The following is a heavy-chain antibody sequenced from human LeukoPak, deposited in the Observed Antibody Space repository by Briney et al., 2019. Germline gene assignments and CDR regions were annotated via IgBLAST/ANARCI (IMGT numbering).Heavy chain of an antibody. CDR3: ARDPYGGTGTFDY. D-gene: IGHD4-23*01. J-gene: IGHJ4*02. V-gene: IGHV3-21*01. CDR2: ISSSSSYI. Sequence: GGSLRLSCAASGFTFSSYSMNWVRQAPGKGLEWVSSISSSSSYIYYADSVKGRFTISRDNAKNSLYLQMNSLRTEDTAVYYCARDPYGGTGTFDYWGQGTLVTVSS. CDR1: GFTFSSYS.